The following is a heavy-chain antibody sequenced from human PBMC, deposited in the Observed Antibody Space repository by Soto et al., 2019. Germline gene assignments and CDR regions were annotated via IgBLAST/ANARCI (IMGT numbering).Heavy chain of an antibody. J-gene: IGHJ4*02. CDR3: AKGYPVGYCSGGSCYAVY. CDR1: GFTFSSYA. V-gene: IGHV3-23*01. D-gene: IGHD2-15*01. CDR2: ISGSGGST. Sequence: GGSLRLSCAASGFTFSSYAMSWGRQAPGKGLEWVSAISGSGGSTYYADSVKGRFTISRDNSKNTLYLQMNSLRAEDTAVYYCAKGYPVGYCSGGSCYAVYWGQGTLVTVSS.